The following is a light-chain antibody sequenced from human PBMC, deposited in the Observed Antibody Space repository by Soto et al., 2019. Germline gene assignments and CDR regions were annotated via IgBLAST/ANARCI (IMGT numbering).Light chain of an antibody. CDR1: QSIHTS. Sequence: ILTQSPATLSLSQGERATLSCRASQSIHTSLAWYQQKPGQPPRLVVYDSTLRANGVPDRFGGSRSGTEFTLTINNLEPEDFAVYYCQQRNVWPPITFGQGTLLEN. CDR3: QQRNVWPPIT. J-gene: IGKJ5*01. V-gene: IGKV3-11*01. CDR2: DST.